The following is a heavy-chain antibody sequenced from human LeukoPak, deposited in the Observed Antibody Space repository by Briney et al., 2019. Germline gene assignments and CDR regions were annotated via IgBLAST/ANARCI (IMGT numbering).Heavy chain of an antibody. CDR3: ARDPEYYYYMDV. Sequence: GGSLRLSCEVSGFSFSSYNMNWVRQAPGRGLEWVSSIRSSSRYIYYADSVKGRFTISRDNAKSSLYLQMNSLRAEDTAVYYCARDPEYYYYMDVWGKGTTVAISS. D-gene: IGHD1-14*01. V-gene: IGHV3-21*01. J-gene: IGHJ6*03. CDR2: IRSSSRYI. CDR1: GFSFSSYN.